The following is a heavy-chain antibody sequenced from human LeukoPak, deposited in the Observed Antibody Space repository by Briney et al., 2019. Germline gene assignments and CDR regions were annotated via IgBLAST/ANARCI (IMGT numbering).Heavy chain of an antibody. V-gene: IGHV1-2*02. CDR1: GYTFTGYY. Sequence: ASVKVSCKASGYTFTGYYMHWVRQAPGQGLEWMGWINPNSGGTNYAQKFRGRVTMTRDTSISTAYMELSRLRSDDTAVYYCARDQYCSSTSCYSGFDPWGQGTLVTVSS. J-gene: IGHJ5*02. CDR2: INPNSGGT. CDR3: ARDQYCSSTSCYSGFDP. D-gene: IGHD2-2*01.